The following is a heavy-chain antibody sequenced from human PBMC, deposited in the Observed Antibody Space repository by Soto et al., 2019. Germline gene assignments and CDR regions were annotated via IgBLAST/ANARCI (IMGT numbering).Heavy chain of an antibody. J-gene: IGHJ4*02. CDR3: ARHRQRAYTCYESGFDS. CDR2: IYYRGNT. V-gene: IGHV4-59*08. CDR1: GDSLNGYY. Sequence: QVQLRESGPGLVKPSETLSLSCSVSGDSLNGYYWSWIRQPPGKGLEWIGFIYYRGNTNYKPSLKSLVTISVDASNNQLALRLSSVTAADTAVYYCARHRQRAYTCYESGFDSWGQGIMVTVSS. D-gene: IGHD5-12*01.